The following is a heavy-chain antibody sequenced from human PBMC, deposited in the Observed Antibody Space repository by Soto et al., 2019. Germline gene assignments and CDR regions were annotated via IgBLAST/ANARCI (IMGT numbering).Heavy chain of an antibody. J-gene: IGHJ4*02. CDR3: AKDPFIVVVVAATENPNDY. V-gene: IGHV3-7*03. CDR2: IKQDGSEK. Sequence: LRLSCAASGFTFSSYWMSWVRQAPGKGLEWVANIKQDGSEKYYVDSVKGRFTISRDNAKNSLYLQMNSLRAEDTAVYYCAKDPFIVVVVAATENPNDYWGQGTLVTVSS. D-gene: IGHD2-15*01. CDR1: GFTFSSYW.